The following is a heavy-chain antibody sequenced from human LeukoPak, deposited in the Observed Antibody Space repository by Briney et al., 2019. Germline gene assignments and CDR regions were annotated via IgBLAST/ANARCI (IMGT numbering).Heavy chain of an antibody. CDR2: INPNSGGT. CDR3: ARDLGGLYYYDSSDYSFYY. J-gene: IGHJ4*02. V-gene: IGHV1-2*02. CDR1: GYTFTGYY. D-gene: IGHD3-22*01. Sequence: ASVKVSCKASGYTFTGYYIHWVRQAPGQGLEWMGWINPNSGGTNYAQKFQGRVTMTRDTSISTAYMELSRLRSDDTAVYYCARDLGGLYYYDSSDYSFYYWGQGTLVTVSS.